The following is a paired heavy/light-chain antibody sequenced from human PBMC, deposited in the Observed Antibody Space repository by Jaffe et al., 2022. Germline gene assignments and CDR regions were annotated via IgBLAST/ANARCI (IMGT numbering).Light chain of an antibody. CDR3: GTWDSSLSVSV. CDR2: DNN. V-gene: IGLV1-51*01. J-gene: IGLJ2*01. CDR1: SSNIGNNY. Sequence: QSVLTQPPSVSAAPGQKVTISCSGSSSNIGNNYVSWYQQLPGTAPKLLIYDNNKRPSGIPDRFSGSKSGTSATLGITGLQTGDEADYYCGTWDSSLSVSVFGGGTKLTVL.
Heavy chain of an antibody. V-gene: IGHV4-38-2*01. D-gene: IGHD3-10*01. CDR2: IYHSGST. CDR3: ARSESQLLWFGELPIGFDY. CDR1: GYSISSGYY. Sequence: QVQLQESGPGLVKPSETLSLTCAVSGYSISSGYYWGWIRQPPGKGLEWIGSIYHSGSTYYNPSLKSRVTISVDTSKNQFSLKLSSVTAADTAVYYCARSESQLLWFGELPIGFDYWGQGTLVTVSS. J-gene: IGHJ4*02.